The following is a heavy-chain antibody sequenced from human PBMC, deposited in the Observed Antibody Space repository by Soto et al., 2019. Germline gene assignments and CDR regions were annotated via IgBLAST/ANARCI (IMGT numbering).Heavy chain of an antibody. J-gene: IGHJ4*02. CDR3: ARAQRGTVMTTVTTIGRELDY. Sequence: TLSLTCAVSGGSISSGGYSWSWIRQPPGKGLEWIGYIYYSGSTYYNPSLKSRVTISVDTSKNQFSLKLSSVTAADTAVYYCARAQRGTVMTTVTTIGRELDYWGQGTLVTVSS. V-gene: IGHV4-31*11. D-gene: IGHD4-17*01. CDR1: GGSISSGGYS. CDR2: IYYSGST.